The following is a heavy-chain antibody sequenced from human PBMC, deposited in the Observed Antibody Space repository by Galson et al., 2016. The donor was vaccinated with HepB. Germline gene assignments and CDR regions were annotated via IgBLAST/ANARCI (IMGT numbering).Heavy chain of an antibody. J-gene: IGHJ6*02. CDR1: GFTFSSYA. CDR3: AKDRLATVYYYYDMDV. D-gene: IGHD5-24*01. V-gene: IGHV3-30*18. CDR2: ISYDGSRK. Sequence: SLRLSCAASGFTFSSYAMHWVRQAPGKGLEWVAVISYDGSRKNYADSVKGRFTISRDNSRNTLYLQLNSLRTEDTAVYYCAKDRLATVYYYYDMDVWGHGTTVNVSS.